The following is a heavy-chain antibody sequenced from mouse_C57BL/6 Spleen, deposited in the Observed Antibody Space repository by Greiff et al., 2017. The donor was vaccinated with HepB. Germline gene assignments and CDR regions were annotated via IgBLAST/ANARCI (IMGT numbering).Heavy chain of an antibody. CDR2: ISSGGDYI. CDR3: TREDTTAFDY. J-gene: IGHJ2*01. D-gene: IGHD1-2*01. Sequence: EVKLMESGEGLVKPGGSLKLSCAASGFTFSSYAMSWVRQTPEKRLEWVAYISSGGDYIYYADTVKGRFTISRDNARNTLYLQMSSLKSEDTAMYYCTREDTTAFDYWGQGTTLTVSS. V-gene: IGHV5-9-1*02. CDR1: GFTFSSYA.